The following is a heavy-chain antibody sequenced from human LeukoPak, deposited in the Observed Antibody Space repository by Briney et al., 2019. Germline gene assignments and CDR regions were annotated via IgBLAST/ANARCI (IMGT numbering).Heavy chain of an antibody. CDR2: INPSDGST. CDR3: ARDYYGSGSSLTPYFDY. J-gene: IGHJ4*02. CDR1: GYTFTSYY. V-gene: IGHV1-46*01. D-gene: IGHD3-10*01. Sequence: ASVKVSCKASGYTFTSYYMHWVRQAPGQGLEWMGIINPSDGSTSYAQKFQGRVTMTRDTSTSTVYMELSSLRSEDTAVYYCARDYYGSGSSLTPYFDYWGQGTLVTVSS.